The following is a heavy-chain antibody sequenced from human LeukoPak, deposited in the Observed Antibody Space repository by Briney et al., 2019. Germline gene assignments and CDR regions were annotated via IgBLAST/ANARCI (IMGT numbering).Heavy chain of an antibody. D-gene: IGHD3-22*01. J-gene: IGHJ4*02. CDR3: AKSPALSYYYDSSGYSFDY. V-gene: IGHV3-23*01. CDR2: ISGSGGST. Sequence: GGSLRLSCAASGFTFSSYAMSWVRQAPGKGLEWVSAISGSGGSTYYADSVKGRFTISRDNSKNTLYLQMNSLRAEDAAVYSCAKSPALSYYYDSSGYSFDYWGQGTLVTVSS. CDR1: GFTFSSYA.